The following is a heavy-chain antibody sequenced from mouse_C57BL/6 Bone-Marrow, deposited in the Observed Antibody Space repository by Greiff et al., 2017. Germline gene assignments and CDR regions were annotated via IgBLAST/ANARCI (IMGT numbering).Heavy chain of an antibody. V-gene: IGHV1-19*01. D-gene: IGHD2-4*01. CDR2: INPYNGGT. J-gene: IGHJ1*03. Sequence: VQLQQSGPVLVKPGASVKMSCKASGYTFTDYYMNWVKQSHGKSLEWIGVINPYNGGTSYNQKFKGKATLTVDKSSSTAYMELNSLTSADSAVYFCARGDYQAFFDGWGTGTTVTVSS. CDR3: ARGDYQAFFDG. CDR1: GYTFTDYY.